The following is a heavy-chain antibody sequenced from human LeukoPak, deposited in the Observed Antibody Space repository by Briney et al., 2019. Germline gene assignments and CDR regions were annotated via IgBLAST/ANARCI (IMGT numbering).Heavy chain of an antibody. CDR3: AGSYYYDSSGYYYAAFDI. Sequence: GESLKVSCKGSGYSFTSYWIGWVRQMPGKGLEWMGIIYPGDSDTRYSPSFQGQVTISADKSISTAYLQWSSLKASDTAMYYCAGSYYYDSSGYYYAAFDIWGQGTMVTVSS. J-gene: IGHJ3*02. V-gene: IGHV5-51*01. CDR2: IYPGDSDT. D-gene: IGHD3-22*01. CDR1: GYSFTSYW.